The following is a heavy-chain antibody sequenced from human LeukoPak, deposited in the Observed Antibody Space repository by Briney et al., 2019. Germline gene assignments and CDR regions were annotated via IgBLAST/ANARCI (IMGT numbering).Heavy chain of an antibody. CDR1: GYTFTSYY. CDR2: INPSGGST. J-gene: IGHJ5*02. V-gene: IGHV1-46*01. Sequence: GASVKVSCKASGYTFTSYYMHWVRQAPGQGLEWMGIINPSGGSTSYTQKLQGRVTVTRATSTSTVYMELGSVRSEVTAVYYCARDSAMVRGVIANRGSWFDPWGQGTLVTVSS. CDR3: ARDSAMVRGVIANRGSWFDP. D-gene: IGHD3-10*01.